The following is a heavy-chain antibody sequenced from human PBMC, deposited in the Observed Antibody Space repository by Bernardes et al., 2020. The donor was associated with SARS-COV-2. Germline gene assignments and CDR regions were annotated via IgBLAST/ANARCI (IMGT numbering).Heavy chain of an antibody. V-gene: IGHV3-30*18. CDR1: GFTFHNFG. CDR2: ISYEGSIQ. J-gene: IGHJ6*02. CDR3: AKLRSVLWIHPYYNAMDA. Sequence: VWSLLLSCEASGFTFHNFGMHWVRQAPGQGLEWVAVISYEGSIQHYADSVKGRFTISRDSSKNTVYLQMNTLRPEDTAVYYCAKLRSVLWIHPYYNAMDAWGQGTTVTVSS. D-gene: IGHD2-2*01.